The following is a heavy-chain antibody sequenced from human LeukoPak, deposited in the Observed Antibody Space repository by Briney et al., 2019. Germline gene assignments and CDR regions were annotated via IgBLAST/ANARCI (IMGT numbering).Heavy chain of an antibody. J-gene: IGHJ3*02. CDR2: INQDGSKK. Sequence: GGSLRLSCAASGFTFSSDWMNWVRQAPGKGMEWVANINQDGSKKYYVDSVKGRITISRDNAKNSLYLQMNSLRVEDTAVYYCARDPDILTGIAFDIWGQGTMVTVSS. V-gene: IGHV3-7*05. CDR3: ARDPDILTGIAFDI. D-gene: IGHD3-9*01. CDR1: GFTFSSDW.